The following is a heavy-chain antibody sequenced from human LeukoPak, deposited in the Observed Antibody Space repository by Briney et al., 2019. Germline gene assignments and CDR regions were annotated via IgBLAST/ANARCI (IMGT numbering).Heavy chain of an antibody. CDR3: AKYHLLSVRRNWFDP. V-gene: IGHV3-7*01. CDR1: GFTFRRYW. CDR2: IKQDGSEK. D-gene: IGHD2-2*01. Sequence: GGSLRLSCAASGFTFRRYWMSWVRQAPGKGLEWVANIKQDGSEKYYVDSVKGRFTISRDNAKNSLYLQMNSLRAEDTAVYYCAKYHLLSVRRNWFDPWGQGTLVTVSS. J-gene: IGHJ5*02.